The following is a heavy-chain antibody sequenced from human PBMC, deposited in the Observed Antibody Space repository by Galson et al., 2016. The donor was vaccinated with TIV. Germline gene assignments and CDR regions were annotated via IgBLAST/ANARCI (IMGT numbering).Heavy chain of an antibody. CDR2: INPIFGTA. CDR3: ARGRGYSFGSGSSYFDY. D-gene: IGHD3-10*01. J-gene: IGHJ4*02. V-gene: IGHV1-69*06. CDR1: GGIFSNFV. Sequence: SVKVSCKASGGIFSNFVISWVRQAPGQGLEWMGSINPIFGTANYAQKFQGRVTITADTSTSTFYMDLSSLRSEDTAIYYCARGRGYSFGSGSSYFDYWGRGSLVTVPS.